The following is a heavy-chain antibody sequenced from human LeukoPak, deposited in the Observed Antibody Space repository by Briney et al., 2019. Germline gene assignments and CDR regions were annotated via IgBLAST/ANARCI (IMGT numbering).Heavy chain of an antibody. CDR1: GFTFSSYW. J-gene: IGHJ4*02. CDR2: IKQDGSEK. D-gene: IGHD5-12*01. CDR3: ARDTSGYDYQY. V-gene: IGHV3-7*01. Sequence: GGSLRLSCAASGFTFSSYWMSWVRQAPGKGLEWVANIKQDGSEKYYVDSVKGRFTISRDNSKNTLYLQMNSLRAEDTAVYYCARDTSGYDYQYWGQGTLVTVSS.